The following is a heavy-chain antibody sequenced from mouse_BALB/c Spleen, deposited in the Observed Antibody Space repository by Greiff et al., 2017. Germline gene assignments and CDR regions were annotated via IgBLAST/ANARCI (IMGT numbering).Heavy chain of an antibody. CDR3: ARDGNYVWFAY. J-gene: IGHJ3*01. Sequence: DVMLVESGGGLVKPGGSLKLSCAASGFTFSSFGMHWVRQAPEKGLEWVAYISSGSSTIYYADTVKGRFTISRDNPKNTLFLQMTSLRSEDTAMYYCARDGNYVWFAYWGQGTLVTVSA. CDR1: GFTFSSFG. D-gene: IGHD2-1*01. CDR2: ISSGSSTI. V-gene: IGHV5-17*02.